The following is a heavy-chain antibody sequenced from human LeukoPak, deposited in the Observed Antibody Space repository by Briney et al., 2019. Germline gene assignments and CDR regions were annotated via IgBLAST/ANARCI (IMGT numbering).Heavy chain of an antibody. CDR2: TYAGGAS. D-gene: IGHD3-22*01. V-gene: IGHV3-53*01. CDR3: ARDSGYYDSSGYLDY. Sequence: PGGSLRLSCAASGFNISKTYLMWARQAPGRRLEWVSVTYAGGASWYGDFVEGRFTISRDNSKNTLYLQMNSLRAEDTAVYYCARDSGYYDSSGYLDYWGQGALVTVSS. CDR1: GFNISKTY. J-gene: IGHJ4*02.